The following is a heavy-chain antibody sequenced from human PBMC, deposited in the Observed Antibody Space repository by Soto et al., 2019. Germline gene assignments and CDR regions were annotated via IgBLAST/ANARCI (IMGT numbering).Heavy chain of an antibody. CDR1: GFTFSTYA. D-gene: IGHD2-2*01. V-gene: IGHV3-23*01. Sequence: GGSLRLSCTASGFTFSTYAMSWVRQAPGKGLEWVSTISDSGSTYYTDSVKGRFTISRDNSKNTLYLEMNSLRAEDTAVYYCAKDKGGRYCSRTSCLYSFDYWGQGTLVTVSS. CDR3: AKDKGGRYCSRTSCLYSFDY. CDR2: ISDSGST. J-gene: IGHJ4*02.